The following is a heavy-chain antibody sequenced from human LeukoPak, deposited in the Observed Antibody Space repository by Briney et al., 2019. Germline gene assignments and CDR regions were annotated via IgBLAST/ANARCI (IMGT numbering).Heavy chain of an antibody. CDR2: ILGSGGYT. V-gene: IGHV3-23*01. Sequence: GALRLSCAASGFPFSSYAMSWVRQAPGKGLEWVAAILGSGGYTYYADSVKGRFTISRDNSRNTLYLQMHSLRAEDTAVYYCARGRGYCPGVSCDIDYWGQGTLVTVSS. CDR1: GFPFSSYA. CDR3: ARGRGYCPGVSCDIDY. J-gene: IGHJ4*02. D-gene: IGHD2-8*02.